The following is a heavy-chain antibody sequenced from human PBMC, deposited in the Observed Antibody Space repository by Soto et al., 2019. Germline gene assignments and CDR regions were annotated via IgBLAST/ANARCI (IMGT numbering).Heavy chain of an antibody. V-gene: IGHV3-9*01. CDR3: ARDGSEWLRFGAFDI. J-gene: IGHJ3*02. Sequence: GGSLRLSCAASGFTFDDYAMHWVRQAPGKGLEWVSGIRWNNSNKYYAESVKGRFTISRDNSKNTLYLQMNSLSAEDTAVYYCARDGSEWLRFGAFDIWGQGTMVTVSS. CDR2: IRWNNSNK. D-gene: IGHD5-12*01. CDR1: GFTFDDYA.